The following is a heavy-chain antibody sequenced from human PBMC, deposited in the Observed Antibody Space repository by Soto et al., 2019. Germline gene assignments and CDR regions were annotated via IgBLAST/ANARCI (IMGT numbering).Heavy chain of an antibody. CDR1: GFTFSDDY. CDR3: ARPVHTAMVEMVWFDP. D-gene: IGHD5-18*01. CDR2: ISSSGSTI. V-gene: IGHV3-11*01. Sequence: QVQLVESGGGLVKPGGSLRLSCAASGFTFSDDYMSWIRQAPGKGLEWVSYISSSGSTIYYADSVKGRFTISRDNAKNSLYLQMNSLRAEDTAVYYCARPVHTAMVEMVWFDPWGQGTLVTVSS. J-gene: IGHJ5*02.